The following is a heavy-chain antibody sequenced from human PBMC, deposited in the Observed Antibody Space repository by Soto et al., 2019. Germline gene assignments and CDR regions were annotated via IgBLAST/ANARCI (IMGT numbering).Heavy chain of an antibody. Sequence: ASVKVSCKASGYTFTSYYMHWVRQAPGQGLEWMGIINPSGGSTSYAQKFQGRVTITRDTSTSTVYMELSSLRSEDTAVYYCARGGDHYYDSSGPNDAFDIWGQGTMVTVSS. J-gene: IGHJ3*02. CDR3: ARGGDHYYDSSGPNDAFDI. CDR1: GYTFTSYY. V-gene: IGHV1-46*01. D-gene: IGHD3-22*01. CDR2: INPSGGST.